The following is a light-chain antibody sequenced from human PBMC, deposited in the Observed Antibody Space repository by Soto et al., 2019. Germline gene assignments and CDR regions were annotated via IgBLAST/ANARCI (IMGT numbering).Light chain of an antibody. J-gene: IGLJ2*01. V-gene: IGLV2-14*01. CDR3: SSYTSSSTLGYVI. CDR2: DVN. CDR1: SSDVGGYKY. Sequence: QSVLTQPASVSGSPGQSITISCTGTSSDVGGYKYVSWYQQHPGKVPKLMIYDVNNRPSGVSNRFSGSKSGNTASLTISGLQAEDEADYYCSSYTSSSTLGYVIFGGAIKLTVL.